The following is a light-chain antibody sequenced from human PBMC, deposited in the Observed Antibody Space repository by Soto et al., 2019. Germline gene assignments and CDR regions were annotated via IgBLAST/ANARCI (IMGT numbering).Light chain of an antibody. V-gene: IGKV1-5*01. Sequence: DIQMTQSPSTLSASVGDRITITCRASQSISSWLAWYQQKPGKAPKLLIYDASSLESGVPSRFSGSGSGTELTLPIRSLHPDDCAPYSCQQLNSFPITVGQGTRL. CDR3: QQLNSFPIT. CDR1: QSISSW. CDR2: DAS. J-gene: IGKJ5*01.